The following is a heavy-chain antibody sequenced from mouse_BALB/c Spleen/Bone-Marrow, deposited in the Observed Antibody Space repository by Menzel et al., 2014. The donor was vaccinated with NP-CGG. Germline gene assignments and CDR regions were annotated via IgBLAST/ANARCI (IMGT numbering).Heavy chain of an antibody. CDR3: ARGDYDEAWFTY. Sequence: VQLQQSGPDLVKPGASVRISCKASGYIFTSYYIHWVKQRPGQGLEWIGWIYPGNVNSNYNEKFMGKATLTADKSSSTAYMQLSSLTSEDSAVYFWARGDYDEAWFTYWGQGTLVTVSA. V-gene: IGHV1S56*01. J-gene: IGHJ3*01. CDR2: IYPGNVNS. CDR1: GYIFTSYY. D-gene: IGHD2-4*01.